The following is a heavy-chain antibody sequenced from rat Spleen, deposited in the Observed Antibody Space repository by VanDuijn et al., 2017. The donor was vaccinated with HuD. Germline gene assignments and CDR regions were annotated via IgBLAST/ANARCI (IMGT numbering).Heavy chain of an antibody. CDR3: ARDRGPLDY. CDR1: GFSLTSND. D-gene: IGHD3-1*01. Sequence: QVQLKESGPGLVQPSETLSLTCTVSGFSLTSNDVNWVRQPPGKGLEWIASISGGGNTYFNSALKSRLSISRDTSKSQVFLEMNSLQTEDTATYYCARDRGPLDYWGQGLLVTVSA. CDR2: ISGGGNT. V-gene: IGHV2S12*01. J-gene: IGHJ2*01.